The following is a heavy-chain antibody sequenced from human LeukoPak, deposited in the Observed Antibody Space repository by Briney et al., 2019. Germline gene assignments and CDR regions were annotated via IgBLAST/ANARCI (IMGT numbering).Heavy chain of an antibody. D-gene: IGHD6-25*01. J-gene: IGHJ4*02. CDR1: GYSFTSYW. Sequence: GESLKISCKGSGYSFTSYWIGWVRQMPGKGLDWMGIIYPGDSDTRYSPAFQGQVTISADKSVNTAYLQWSSLKASDTAMYYCARLRYSSGLYYFDYWGQGTLVTVSS. CDR3: ARLRYSSGLYYFDY. V-gene: IGHV5-51*01. CDR2: IYPGDSDT.